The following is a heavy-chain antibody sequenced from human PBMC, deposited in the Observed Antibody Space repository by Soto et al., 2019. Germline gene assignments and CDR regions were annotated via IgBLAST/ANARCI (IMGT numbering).Heavy chain of an antibody. Sequence: QVQLVQSGAEVKKPGSSVKVSCTASGDTFNFYTISWVRQAPGQGLEWMGRMIPMVGMSDYAQKFRGRVTITADKSTSPAYMELRSLRSEDTAMYYCATNYGSGSTHFDYWGQGTMVTVSS. CDR2: MIPMVGMS. V-gene: IGHV1-69*02. CDR3: ATNYGSGSTHFDY. J-gene: IGHJ4*02. CDR1: GDTFNFYT. D-gene: IGHD3-10*01.